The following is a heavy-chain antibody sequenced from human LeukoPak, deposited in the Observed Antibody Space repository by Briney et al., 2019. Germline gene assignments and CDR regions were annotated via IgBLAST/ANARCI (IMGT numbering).Heavy chain of an antibody. CDR2: IYDSGAT. V-gene: IGHV3-53*01. J-gene: IGHJ1*01. CDR3: AKKVVVGATSPYSDFQD. CDR1: GFAVSSIY. D-gene: IGHD1-26*01. Sequence: GGSLRLSCAASGFAVSSIYMGWVRQAPEKGLEWVSLIYDSGATTYADSVKGRFTISRDSSKNTLYLQMNSLRAEDTALYYCAKKVVVGATSPYSDFQDWGQGTLVTVSS.